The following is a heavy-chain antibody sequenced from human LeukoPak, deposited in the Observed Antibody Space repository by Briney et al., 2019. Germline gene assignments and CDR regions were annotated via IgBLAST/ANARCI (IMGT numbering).Heavy chain of an antibody. CDR1: EFMFSAYA. J-gene: IGHJ4*02. D-gene: IGHD3-22*01. CDR2: IRSSGGST. Sequence: GGSLRLSCAASEFMFSAYAMTWVRQAPGKGLEWGSAIRSSGGSTYYAASVKGRFTISRDNAKNTLYLQMHSLRAEGTVVYYCANSEPPSYYYDSSGYSAYWGQGTLVTVSS. CDR3: ANSEPPSYYYDSSGYSAY. V-gene: IGHV3-23*01.